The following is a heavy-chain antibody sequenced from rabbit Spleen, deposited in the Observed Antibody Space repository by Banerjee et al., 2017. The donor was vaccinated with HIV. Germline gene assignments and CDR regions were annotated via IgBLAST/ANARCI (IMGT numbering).Heavy chain of an antibody. D-gene: IGHD6-1*01. J-gene: IGHJ6*01. CDR1: GFSFIYNGV. Sequence: QEQLEESGGGLVKPGASLTLTCRASGFSFIYNGVMCWVRQAPGKGLEWIACINANNGNSVYANWAKGRFTISKTSSTTVTLQMTSLTAADTATYLCARGIPYGFSGEAYPPYAMDLWGPGTLVTVS. CDR3: ARGIPYGFSGEAYPPYAMDL. CDR2: INANNGNS. V-gene: IGHV1S45*01.